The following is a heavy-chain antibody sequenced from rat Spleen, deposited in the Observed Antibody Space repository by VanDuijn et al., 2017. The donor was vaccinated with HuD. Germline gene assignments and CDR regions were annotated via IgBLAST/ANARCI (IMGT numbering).Heavy chain of an antibody. J-gene: IGHJ2*01. D-gene: IGHD3-1*01. Sequence: EVQLVESGGGLVQPGRSMKLSCAASGFTFSNYYMAWVRQAPTKGLEWVAYISYDGGSTYYRDPVKGRFTISRDNAKNTLYLQMDSLRSEDAATYYCARQRTLYYFDYWGQGVMVTVSS. V-gene: IGHV5-25*01. CDR3: ARQRTLYYFDY. CDR2: ISYDGGST. CDR1: GFTFSNYY.